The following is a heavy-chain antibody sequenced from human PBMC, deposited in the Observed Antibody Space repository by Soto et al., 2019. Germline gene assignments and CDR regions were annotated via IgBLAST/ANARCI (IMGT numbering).Heavy chain of an antibody. J-gene: IGHJ5*02. V-gene: IGHV3-23*01. Sequence: GGSLRLSCAASGFTFSSYAMSWVRQAPGKGLDWVSAISVSVGSTYYADSVKGRFTISRDNSKNTLYLQMNSLRAEDTAVYYCAKDQQWLLPGLNNWFDPWGQGTLVTVSS. CDR1: GFTFSSYA. D-gene: IGHD6-19*01. CDR3: AKDQQWLLPGLNNWFDP. CDR2: ISVSVGST.